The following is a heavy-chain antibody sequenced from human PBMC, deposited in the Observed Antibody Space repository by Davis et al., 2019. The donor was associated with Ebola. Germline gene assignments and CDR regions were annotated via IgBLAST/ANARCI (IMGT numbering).Heavy chain of an antibody. CDR1: GVSTTNYY. CDR2: IYYSGST. D-gene: IGHD6-13*01. J-gene: IGHJ4*02. V-gene: IGHV4-59*08. CDR3: ARHSSSWYEYYVDY. Sequence: PSETLSLTCTVSGVSTTNYYWSWIRQPPGKGLEWIGYIYYSGSTNYNPSLKSRVTISVDTSKNQFSLKLSSVTAADTAVYYCARHSSSWYEYYVDYWGQGTLVTVSA.